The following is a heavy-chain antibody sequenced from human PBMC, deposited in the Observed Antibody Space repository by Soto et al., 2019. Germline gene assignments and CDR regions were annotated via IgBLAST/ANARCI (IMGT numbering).Heavy chain of an antibody. Sequence: QVQLQESGPGLVKPSQTLSLTCTVSGGSISSDGYYWSWIRQHPGKGLEWIGYIYYTGSTYYNPSLKSRVTISVDTSKNQFSLTLSSVTAADTAVYYCARVFYYDSSGRGRYYFDYWGQGTLVTVSS. V-gene: IGHV4-31*03. CDR1: GGSISSDGYY. CDR3: ARVFYYDSSGRGRYYFDY. D-gene: IGHD3-22*01. CDR2: IYYTGST. J-gene: IGHJ4*02.